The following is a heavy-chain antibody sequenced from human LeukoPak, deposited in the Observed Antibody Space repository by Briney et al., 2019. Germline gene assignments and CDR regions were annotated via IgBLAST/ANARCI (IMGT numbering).Heavy chain of an antibody. Sequence: GGSLRLSCAASGFTFSTYSMSWVRKPPGKGLEWVSTMSAGDASTYYADSVQGRFTISRDNSKNTLSLQMNTLRAEDTAVYYCAKLLDHSRGFYYNAMDVWGRGTTVTVSS. J-gene: IGHJ6*02. CDR1: GFTFSTYS. D-gene: IGHD1-26*01. CDR3: AKLLDHSRGFYYNAMDV. CDR2: MSAGDAST. V-gene: IGHV3-23*01.